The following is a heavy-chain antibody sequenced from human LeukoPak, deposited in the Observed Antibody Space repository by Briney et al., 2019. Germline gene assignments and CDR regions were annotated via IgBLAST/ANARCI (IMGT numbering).Heavy chain of an antibody. V-gene: IGHV6-1*01. J-gene: IGHJ4*02. Sequence: SQTLSLTCAISGDSVSSNSAAWNWIRQSPSRGLEWLGRTYYRSKWYNDYAVSVKSRITINPDTSKNQFSLQLNSVTPEDTAVYYWARVPYYYDSSGYYFDYWGQGTLVTVSS. CDR1: GDSVSSNSAA. CDR3: ARVPYYYDSSGYYFDY. D-gene: IGHD3-22*01. CDR2: TYYRSKWYN.